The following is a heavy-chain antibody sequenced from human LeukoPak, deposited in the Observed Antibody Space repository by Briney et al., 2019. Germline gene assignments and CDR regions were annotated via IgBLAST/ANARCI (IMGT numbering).Heavy chain of an antibody. CDR3: ARVTIVVVPAARVYYYYYYYMDV. Sequence: PSETLSLTCAVYGGSFSGYYWSWIRQPPGKGLEGIGEINHSGSTNYNPSLKSRVTISVDTSKNQFSLKLSSVTAADTAVYYCARVTIVVVPAARVYYYYYYYMDVWGKGTTVTVSS. CDR2: INHSGST. V-gene: IGHV4-34*01. J-gene: IGHJ6*03. CDR1: GGSFSGYY. D-gene: IGHD2-2*01.